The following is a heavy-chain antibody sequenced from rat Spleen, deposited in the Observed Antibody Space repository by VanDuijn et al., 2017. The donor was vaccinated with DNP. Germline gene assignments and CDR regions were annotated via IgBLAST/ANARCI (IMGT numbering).Heavy chain of an antibody. CDR3: ARSPETSYIYFPWAY. CDR1: GFSLTSNN. J-gene: IGHJ3*01. Sequence: VQLKESGPGLVQPSQTLSLTCTVAGFSLTSNNVHWLRQPPGKGLEWMGVIWNNGGTRYNSVLKSRLRINKDTSKSQVFLKMNSLQTEDTATYYCARSPETSYIYFPWAYWGQGTLVIVSS. CDR2: IWNNGGT. V-gene: IGHV2-41*01. D-gene: IGHD1-2*01.